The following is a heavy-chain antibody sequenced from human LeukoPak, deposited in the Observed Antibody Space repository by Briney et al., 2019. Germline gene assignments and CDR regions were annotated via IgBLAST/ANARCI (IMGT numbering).Heavy chain of an antibody. V-gene: IGHV1-2*02. CDR1: GYTFTGYY. D-gene: IGHD1-7*01. Sequence: ASVKVSCKASGYTFTGYYMHWMRQAPGQGLEWMGWINPNSGGTNYAQKFQGRVTVTRDTSISTAYMELSRLRSDDTAVYYCARQTKLLILDYWGQGTLVTVSS. CDR3: ARQTKLLILDY. CDR2: INPNSGGT. J-gene: IGHJ4*02.